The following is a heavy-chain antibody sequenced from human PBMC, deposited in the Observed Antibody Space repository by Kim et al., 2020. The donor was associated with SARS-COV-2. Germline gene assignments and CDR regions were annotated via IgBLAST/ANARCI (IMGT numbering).Heavy chain of an antibody. CDR3: AKDGLNYYGSGRSDYFDY. Sequence: GGCLRLSCAASGFTFSTYGMHWVRQAPGKGLEWVAVISYEGTNKYHADSVQGRFTISRDNSKNTLYLQMNSLRVEDTAVYYCAKDGLNYYGSGRSDYFDYWGQGTLVTVSS. CDR1: GFTFSTYG. D-gene: IGHD3-10*01. CDR2: ISYEGTNK. V-gene: IGHV3-30*18. J-gene: IGHJ4*02.